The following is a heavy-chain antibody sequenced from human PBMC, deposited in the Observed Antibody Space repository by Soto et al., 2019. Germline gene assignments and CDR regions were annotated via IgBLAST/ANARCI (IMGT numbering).Heavy chain of an antibody. Sequence: ASVKVSCKASGDTVTRYYMHWVRQAPGQRPEWMGIIDPSGERISYAQKFQGRLIMTRNTFTRTVYMELSSLRSEDTAMYYCVRALAIAAYTPIDRWGQGTLVTVSS. CDR1: GDTVTRYY. D-gene: IGHD3-16*01. CDR3: VRALAIAAYTPIDR. CDR2: IDPSGERI. J-gene: IGHJ5*02. V-gene: IGHV1-46*01.